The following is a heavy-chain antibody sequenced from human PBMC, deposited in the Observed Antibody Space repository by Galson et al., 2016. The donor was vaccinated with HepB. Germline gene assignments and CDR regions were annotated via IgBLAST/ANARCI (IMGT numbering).Heavy chain of an antibody. V-gene: IGHV3-23*01. CDR2: ISGGGGST. D-gene: IGHD3-10*01. CDR1: GFTLSSYA. CDR3: SKSGWPSGVYNWFDP. Sequence: SLRLSCAASGFTLSSYAMSWVRQAPGKGLEWVSTISGGGGSTYYADSVKGRFTISRDDFKYTFYLQMNSLRVEDTAVYYCSKSGWPSGVYNWFDPWGQGTLVTVSS. J-gene: IGHJ5*02.